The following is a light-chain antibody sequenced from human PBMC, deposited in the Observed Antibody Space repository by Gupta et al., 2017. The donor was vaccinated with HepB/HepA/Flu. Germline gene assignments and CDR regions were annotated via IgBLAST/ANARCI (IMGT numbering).Light chain of an antibody. CDR1: QRIINY. V-gene: IGKV3-11*01. CDR2: DAS. Sequence: TVLISSPPTLSCSPGGRATLSGMASQRIINYLAWHQQKPGQAPRLLMYDASTRATGIPARFSGSGSGTDFTLTISILEPEDFAVYYCQQRSNCPLTFGGGTKVEIK. J-gene: IGKJ4*01. CDR3: QQRSNCPLT.